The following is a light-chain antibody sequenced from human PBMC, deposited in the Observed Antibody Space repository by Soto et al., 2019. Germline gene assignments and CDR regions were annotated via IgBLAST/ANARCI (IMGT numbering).Light chain of an antibody. V-gene: IGKV1-5*01. CDR1: QNINNW. CDR3: QHMRT. Sequence: DIQMTQSPGTVSASXGDRVTITCRASQNINNWIAWYQQKPGKAPKFLIYDASTLESGVPSRFSGSGFGTEFSLTISSLQPDDFGSYYCQHMRTFGQGTKVDI. CDR2: DAS. J-gene: IGKJ1*01.